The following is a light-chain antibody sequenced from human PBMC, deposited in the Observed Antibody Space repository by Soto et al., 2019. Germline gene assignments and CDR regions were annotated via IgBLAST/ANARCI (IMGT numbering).Light chain of an antibody. CDR2: EAS. J-gene: IGKJ1*01. Sequence: EIVLTQSPATLSLSPGERVTLSCRASQSVQKYLAWYQQKPGQAPRLLIYEASNRATGIPARFSGSGSGTDFTLTISSLEPEDFAVYYCQQRSSWPPWTFGQGTKVEIK. CDR3: QQRSSWPPWT. CDR1: QSVQKY. V-gene: IGKV3-11*01.